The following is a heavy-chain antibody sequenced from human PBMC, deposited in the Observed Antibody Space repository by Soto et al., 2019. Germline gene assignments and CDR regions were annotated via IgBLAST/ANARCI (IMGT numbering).Heavy chain of an antibody. CDR3: AREPAAAGDY. D-gene: IGHD6-13*01. Sequence: PGGSLRLSCAASGFTFSSYWMHWVRQAPGKGLVWVSRSNSAGSSTSYADSVKGRFTISRDNAKNTLYLQMNSLRAEDTAVYYCAREPAAAGDYWGQGTLVTVSS. J-gene: IGHJ4*02. CDR2: SNSAGSST. V-gene: IGHV3-74*01. CDR1: GFTFSSYW.